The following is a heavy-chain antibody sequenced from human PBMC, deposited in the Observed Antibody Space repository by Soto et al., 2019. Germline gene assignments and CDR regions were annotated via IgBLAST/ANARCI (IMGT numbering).Heavy chain of an antibody. Sequence: QLRVQESGPGLVKPSETLSLTCSVTGVSMSGGNYFWGWIRQPPEKALEWIGSIYSSGRTIYNPSLKRPVTISVATSMTHFSLKLTFVTAADTALYFCARHSQGRDYYGYSNWFDPWGQGTLVTVSS. CDR2: IYSSGRT. CDR3: ARHSQGRDYYGYSNWFDP. D-gene: IGHD2-21*02. CDR1: GVSMSGGNYF. J-gene: IGHJ5*02. V-gene: IGHV4-39*01.